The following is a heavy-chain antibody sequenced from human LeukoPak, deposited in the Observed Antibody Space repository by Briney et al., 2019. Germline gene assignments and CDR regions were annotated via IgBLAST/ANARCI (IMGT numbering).Heavy chain of an antibody. J-gene: IGHJ4*02. CDR2: INSDGSST. D-gene: IGHD6-19*01. V-gene: IGHV3-74*01. CDR3: VTAVTGTPY. Sequence: GGSLRLSCAASGFTFSGYWMHWVRQAPGKGLVWVSGINSDGSSTSYADSVKGRFTISRGNAKNTLDLQMNRLRAEDTAVYYCVTAVTGTPYWGQGTLVTVSS. CDR1: GFTFSGYW.